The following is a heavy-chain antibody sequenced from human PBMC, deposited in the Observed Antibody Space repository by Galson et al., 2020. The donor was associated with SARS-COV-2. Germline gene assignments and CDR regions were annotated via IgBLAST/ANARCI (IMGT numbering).Heavy chain of an antibody. J-gene: IGHJ4*02. V-gene: IGHV3-30-3*01. CDR3: ARDSVAVAWGMDFDY. CDR1: GFTFSSYA. Sequence: GGSLRLSCAASGFTFSSYAMHWVRQAPGKGLEWVAVISYDGSNKYYADSVKGRFTISRDNSKNTLYLQMNSLRAEDTAVYYCARDSVAVAWGMDFDYWGQGTLVTVSS. D-gene: IGHD6-19*01. CDR2: ISYDGSNK.